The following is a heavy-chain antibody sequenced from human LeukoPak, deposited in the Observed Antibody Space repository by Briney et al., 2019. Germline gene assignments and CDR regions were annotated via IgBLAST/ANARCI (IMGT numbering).Heavy chain of an antibody. V-gene: IGHV3-7*01. J-gene: IGHJ4*02. CDR3: ARDIVVVPAAHFDY. CDR2: IKQDGSEE. CDR1: GFTFSSYW. D-gene: IGHD2-2*01. Sequence: PGGSLRFSCAASGFTFSSYWMSWVRQAPGKGLEWVANIKQDGSEEYYVDSVKGRFTISRDNAKNSLYLQMNSLRAEDTAVYYCARDIVVVPAAHFDYWGQGTLVTVSS.